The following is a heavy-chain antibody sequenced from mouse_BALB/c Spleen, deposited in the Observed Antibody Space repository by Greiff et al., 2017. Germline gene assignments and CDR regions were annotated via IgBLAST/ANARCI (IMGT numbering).Heavy chain of an antibody. CDR2: INSNGGST. Sequence: EVQVVESGGGLVQPGGSLKLSCAASGFTFSSYGMSWVRQTPDKRLELVATINSNGGSTYYPDSVKGRFTISRDNAKNTLYLQMSSLKYEDTAMYYCARNRHGSVDYWGQGTSVTVSS. J-gene: IGHJ4*01. D-gene: IGHD1-1*01. CDR3: ARNRHGSVDY. V-gene: IGHV5-6-3*01. CDR1: GFTFSSYG.